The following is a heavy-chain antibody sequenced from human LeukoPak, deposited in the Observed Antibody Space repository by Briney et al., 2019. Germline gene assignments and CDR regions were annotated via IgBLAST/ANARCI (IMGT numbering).Heavy chain of an antibody. V-gene: IGHV1-18*01. D-gene: IGHD3-10*01. Sequence: ASVKVSCKASGYTFTIYGISWVRQAPGQGLEWMGWISGHNGNTNYAPKFQGRITMTTDTSTTTAYMELRSLRSDDTAVYYCARDTHYYGSAYSKDAFDVWGQGTVVTVSS. CDR2: ISGHNGNT. CDR3: ARDTHYYGSAYSKDAFDV. J-gene: IGHJ3*01. CDR1: GYTFTIYG.